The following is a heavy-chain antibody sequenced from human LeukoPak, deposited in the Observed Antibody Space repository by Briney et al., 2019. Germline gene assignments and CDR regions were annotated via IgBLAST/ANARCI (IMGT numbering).Heavy chain of an antibody. CDR1: GFTFSSYG. Sequence: GGSLRLSCAASGFTFSSYGMHWVRQAPGKGLEWVAVISYDGSNKYYADSVKGRFTISRDNSKSTLYLQMNSLRAEDTAVYYCAKDKETAPGDYWGQGTLVTVSS. CDR3: AKDKETAPGDY. CDR2: ISYDGSNK. V-gene: IGHV3-30*18. J-gene: IGHJ4*02. D-gene: IGHD6-25*01.